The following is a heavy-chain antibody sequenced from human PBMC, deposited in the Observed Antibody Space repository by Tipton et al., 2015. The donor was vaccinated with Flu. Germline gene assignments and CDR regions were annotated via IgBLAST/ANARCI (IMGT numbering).Heavy chain of an antibody. D-gene: IGHD6-13*01. Sequence: TLSLTCTVSGESISDYYWSWIRQSPGKGLEYIGDIYYTGSTTYNPSLKSRVTISLDTSKNQFSLKLSSVTAADTAVYYCARYTSSWDPPRDWGQGTLVTVSS. J-gene: IGHJ1*01. CDR3: ARYTSSWDPPRD. CDR2: IYYTGST. CDR1: GESISDYY. V-gene: IGHV4-59*08.